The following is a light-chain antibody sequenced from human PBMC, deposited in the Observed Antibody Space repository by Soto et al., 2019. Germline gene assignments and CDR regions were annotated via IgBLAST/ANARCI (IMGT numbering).Light chain of an antibody. V-gene: IGKV3-11*01. J-gene: IGKJ1*01. CDR1: ESVGSY. Sequence: EVVLTQSPATLSVSPGESATLSCRASESVGSYLAWYQQRPDQPPRLVIYDTSTRATGIADRFSGSGSGTDFTLTISSLEPDDSAVYFCQQGGNRPLRTFGQGTKVEIK. CDR2: DTS. CDR3: QQGGNRPLRT.